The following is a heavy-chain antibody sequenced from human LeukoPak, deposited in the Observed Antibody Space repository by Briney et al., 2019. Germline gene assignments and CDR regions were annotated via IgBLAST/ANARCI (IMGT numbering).Heavy chain of an antibody. CDR2: IKQDGNEE. Sequence: GGSLRLSCAASGLTFSSHWMSWVRQAPGKGGEWVANIKQDGNEEDYVDAVKCRVTISRDNAKTSLYLQMNLLRAKDRAVYDCARELFPPGYSISPMCAFDIWGQGTMVTVSS. CDR3: ARELFPPGYSISPMCAFDI. J-gene: IGHJ3*02. CDR1: GLTFSSHW. V-gene: IGHV3-7*01. D-gene: IGHD3-3*02.